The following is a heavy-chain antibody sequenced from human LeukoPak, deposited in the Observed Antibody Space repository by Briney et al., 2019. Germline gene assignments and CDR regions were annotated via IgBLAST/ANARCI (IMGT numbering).Heavy chain of an antibody. CDR1: GGSISHYY. D-gene: IGHD4-17*01. V-gene: IGHV4-59*01. CDR2: IYYSGTT. J-gene: IGHJ6*02. CDR3: AREDPQTTVPEGMDV. Sequence: PSETLTLTCTVSGGSISHYYWSWIRQSPGKGLEWIGYIYYSGTTNYNPSLKSRVTISVDTSRNQFSLQLRSVTAADTAVYYCAREDPQTTVPEGMDVWGQGTTVIVSS.